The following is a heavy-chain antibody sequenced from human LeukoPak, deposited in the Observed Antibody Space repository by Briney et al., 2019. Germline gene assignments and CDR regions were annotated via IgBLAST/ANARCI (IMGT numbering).Heavy chain of an antibody. CDR3: ARGFWSGTNGFDY. V-gene: IGHV1-69*05. D-gene: IGHD3-3*01. CDR2: IIPIFGTA. J-gene: IGHJ4*02. Sequence: ASVKVSCKASGGTFSSYAISWVRQAPGQGLEWMGGIIPIFGTANYAQKFQGRVTITTDESTSTGYMELSSLRSEDTAVYYCARGFWSGTNGFDYWGQGTLVTVSS. CDR1: GGTFSSYA.